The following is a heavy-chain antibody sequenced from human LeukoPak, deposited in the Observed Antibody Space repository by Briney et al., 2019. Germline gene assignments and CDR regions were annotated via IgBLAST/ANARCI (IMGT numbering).Heavy chain of an antibody. Sequence: ASVKVSCKASGYTFTSCDINWGRQATGQGLEWMGWMNPNSGNTGYAQSFQGRITMTRDISIGTAYMELSNLTSEDTAIYYCTRGSSGRRDNWGQGTLVTVSA. CDR3: TRGSSGRRDN. CDR2: MNPNSGNT. V-gene: IGHV1-8*01. D-gene: IGHD6-19*01. CDR1: GYTFTSCD. J-gene: IGHJ4*02.